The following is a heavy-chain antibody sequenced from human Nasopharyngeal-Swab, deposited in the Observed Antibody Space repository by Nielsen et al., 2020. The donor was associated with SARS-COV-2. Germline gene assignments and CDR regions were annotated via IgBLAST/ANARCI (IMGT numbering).Heavy chain of an antibody. CDR2: FFSTGEP. V-gene: IGHV2-26*01. CDR3: ARKMYYFHAMDV. Sequence: WIRQPPGKALEWLAHFFSTGEPSYSSSLKRRLTVPEDTSKSQVVLTMTNMDPADTPTYYCARKMYYFHAMDVWGQGTTVTVSS. D-gene: IGHD5-24*01. J-gene: IGHJ6*02.